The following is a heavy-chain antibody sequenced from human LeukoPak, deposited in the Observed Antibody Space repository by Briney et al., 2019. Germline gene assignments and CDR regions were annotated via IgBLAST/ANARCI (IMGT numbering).Heavy chain of an antibody. J-gene: IGHJ3*02. CDR3: AKGSLIVGAINAFDI. V-gene: IGHV3-23*01. Sequence: GGALRPPCAAPGFTFSSNAMSWVRQAPGKGVEGVSAISGSGGSTYYADSVKGRFTISRYNSKNTLYLQMNSLRAEDTAVYYCAKGSLIVGAINAFDIWGQGAMVTVSS. CDR1: GFTFSSNA. D-gene: IGHD1-26*01. CDR2: ISGSGGST.